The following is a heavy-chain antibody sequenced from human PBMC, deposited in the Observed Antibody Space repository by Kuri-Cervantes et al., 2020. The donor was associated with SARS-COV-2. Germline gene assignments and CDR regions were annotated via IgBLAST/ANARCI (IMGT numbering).Heavy chain of an antibody. CDR1: GCTFSSYA. Sequence: ESLKISCSASGCTFSSYAMHWVRQAPGKGLEYVSAISSNGGSTYYADSVKGRFTISRDNSKNTLYLQMSSLRAEDTAVYYCARDLGYCTNGVCLLWEGYFDYWGQGTLVTVSS. J-gene: IGHJ4*02. D-gene: IGHD2-8*01. V-gene: IGHV3-64D*08. CDR3: ARDLGYCTNGVCLLWEGYFDY. CDR2: ISSNGGST.